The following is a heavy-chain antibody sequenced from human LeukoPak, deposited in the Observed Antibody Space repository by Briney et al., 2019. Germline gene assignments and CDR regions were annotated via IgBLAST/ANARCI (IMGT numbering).Heavy chain of an antibody. CDR2: IYPNSGGT. V-gene: IGHV1-2*02. J-gene: IGHJ5*02. D-gene: IGHD6-13*01. CDR3: ARALAAAGNWFDP. CDR1: AYTFTGYY. Sequence: RASVKVSCKASAYTFTGYYMHWVRQAPGQGLEWMGWIYPNSGGTNYAQKFQGRVTMTRDTSISTAYMELGRLRSDDTAVYYCARALAAAGNWFDPWGQGTLVTVSS.